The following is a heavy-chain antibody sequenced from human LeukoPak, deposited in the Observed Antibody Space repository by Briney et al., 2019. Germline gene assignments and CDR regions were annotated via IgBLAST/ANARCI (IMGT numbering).Heavy chain of an antibody. V-gene: IGHV4-59*01. Sequence: SETLSLTCTASSGSISSYYWSWIRQPPGKGLEWIGYIYHSGSTNYNPSLKSRVTISIDTSKNQFSLKLNSVTAADTAVYYCARRFSTSGNSYFDYWGQGTLVTVSS. CDR3: ARRFSTSGNSYFDY. CDR1: SGSISSYY. J-gene: IGHJ4*02. D-gene: IGHD4-23*01. CDR2: IYHSGST.